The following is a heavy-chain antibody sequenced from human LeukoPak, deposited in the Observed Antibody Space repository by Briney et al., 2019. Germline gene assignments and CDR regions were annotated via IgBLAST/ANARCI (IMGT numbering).Heavy chain of an antibody. CDR2: IDPAGTDT. V-gene: IGHV3-7*01. CDR1: GFSFNSYW. D-gene: IGHD6-19*01. CDR3: GRFGYVAGIDL. Sequence: GGSLRLSCAASGFSFNSYWMTWVRQPPGRGLGWVANIDPAGTDTYYVGPVKGRFTISRDNAKNLVYLQMNTLRAEDTAVYSCGRFGYVAGIDLWGQGTLVTVSS. J-gene: IGHJ4*02.